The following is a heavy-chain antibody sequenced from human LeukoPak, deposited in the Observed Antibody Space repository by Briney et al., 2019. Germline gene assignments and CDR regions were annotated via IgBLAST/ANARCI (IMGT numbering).Heavy chain of an antibody. CDR1: GSSFSSFG. CDR2: IRYDGNNK. CDR3: AKDTGDYYDSSGNYYAGWFDP. Sequence: PGGSLRLSCAASGSSFSSFGLHWVRQAPGKGLEWVAFIRYDGNNKYFADSVKGRFTISRDNSKNTVYLQMNSLRPEDTAVYHCAKDTGDYYDSSGNYYAGWFDPWGQGTLVTVSS. D-gene: IGHD3-22*01. V-gene: IGHV3-30*02. J-gene: IGHJ5*02.